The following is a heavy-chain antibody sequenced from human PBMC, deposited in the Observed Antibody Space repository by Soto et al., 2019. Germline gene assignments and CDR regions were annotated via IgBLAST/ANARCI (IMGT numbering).Heavy chain of an antibody. D-gene: IGHD3-22*01. CDR1: GYSISSGYY. V-gene: IGHV4-38-2*01. Sequence: PSETLSLTCAVSGYSISSGYYWGLLRQPPGKGLWGIGSIYHGGSIYYNPSLNSRVTLSIDMTNNHVSLILNSVTAADTAVYYCARVGPWVPYYYDSSPYAFENWFDPWGQGTLVTVSS. J-gene: IGHJ5*02. CDR3: ARVGPWVPYYYDSSPYAFENWFDP. CDR2: IYHGGSI.